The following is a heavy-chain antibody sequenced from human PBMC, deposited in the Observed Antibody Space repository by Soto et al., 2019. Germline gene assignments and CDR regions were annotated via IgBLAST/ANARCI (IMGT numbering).Heavy chain of an antibody. CDR2: ISSSSSYI. D-gene: IGHD3-9*01. CDR1: GFTFSSYS. V-gene: IGHV3-21*01. J-gene: IGHJ4*02. CDR3: ARGGAGYQDY. Sequence: EVQLVESGGGLVKPGGSLRLSCAASGFTFSSYSMNWVRQAPGKGLEWVSSISSSSSYIYYADSVKGRFTISRDNAKNSLYLQMNSLRAADTAVYYCARGGAGYQDYWGQGTLVTVSS.